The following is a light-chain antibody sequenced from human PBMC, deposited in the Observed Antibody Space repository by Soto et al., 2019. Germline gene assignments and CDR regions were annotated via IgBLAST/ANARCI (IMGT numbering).Light chain of an antibody. Sequence: QSALTQPASVSGSPGQSITISCTGTSSDVGGYDYVSWYQHHPGKAPKLIIYDVSNRPSGISNRFSGSKSGNTASLTISGLQAEDEADYYCSSYTSYTIYVFGPGTKVTVL. CDR1: SSDVGGYDY. CDR2: DVS. V-gene: IGLV2-14*03. CDR3: SSYTSYTIYV. J-gene: IGLJ1*01.